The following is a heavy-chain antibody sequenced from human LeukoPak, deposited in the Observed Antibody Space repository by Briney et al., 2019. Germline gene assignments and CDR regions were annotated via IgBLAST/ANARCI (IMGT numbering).Heavy chain of an antibody. CDR1: GFTFSTYA. Sequence: GGSLRLSCAASGFTFSTYAMSWVRQAPGKGLEWVSVVSGTGGRTYYADSVKGRFTISRDNSKNTLYLQMNSLRAEDTALYYCVKASSSSPQYNWFNAWGQGTLVTVSS. J-gene: IGHJ5*02. CDR3: VKASSSSPQYNWFNA. CDR2: VSGTGGRT. V-gene: IGHV3-23*01. D-gene: IGHD6-6*01.